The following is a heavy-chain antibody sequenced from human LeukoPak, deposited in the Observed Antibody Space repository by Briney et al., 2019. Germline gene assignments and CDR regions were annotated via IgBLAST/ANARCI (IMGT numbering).Heavy chain of an antibody. CDR1: GGSISSGDYY. V-gene: IGHV4-30-4*01. J-gene: IGHJ4*02. Sequence: SQTLSLTCTVSGGSISSGDYYWRWIRQPPGKGLDWIGYIYNSGSTYYNASLKSRVTIPVNTSKNQFSLKLSSVTAAETAVYYCATRGYDSSGSVDYWGQGTLVTVSS. CDR2: IYNSGST. D-gene: IGHD3-22*01. CDR3: ATRGYDSSGSVDY.